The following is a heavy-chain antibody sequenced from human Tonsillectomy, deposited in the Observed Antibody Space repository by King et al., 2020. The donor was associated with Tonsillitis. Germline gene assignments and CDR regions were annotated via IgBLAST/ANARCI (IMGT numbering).Heavy chain of an antibody. Sequence: VQLVESGGGLVQPGGSLRLSCVASGFPFDIYETSWARQSPGKGLEWVSIMNGRGDVTSYADSVKGRFTISRDNSKNTLYLQMNTLRAEDTALYYCAKGGHFDYWGQGILVTVSS. V-gene: IGHV3-23*04. CDR1: GFPFDIYE. J-gene: IGHJ4*02. CDR3: AKGGHFDY. CDR2: MNGRGDVT.